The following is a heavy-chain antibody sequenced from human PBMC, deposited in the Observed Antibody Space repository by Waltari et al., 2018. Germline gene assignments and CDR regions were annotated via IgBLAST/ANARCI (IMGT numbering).Heavy chain of an antibody. CDR3: ARLSGGGHGTSLYYFDF. J-gene: IGHJ4*02. D-gene: IGHD2-15*01. CDR2: IYPDKAFS. V-gene: IGHV5-51*01. CDR1: GYTFSTYW. Sequence: DVQLVQSGAEVKKPGESLKISCKGSGYTFSTYWIAWVRQMPGRGLEYMGIIYPDKAFSINSPSLQGQCTISADKSTATAYLQWGGLKASDAAIYFCARLSGGGHGTSLYYFDFWGQGTLVTLSS.